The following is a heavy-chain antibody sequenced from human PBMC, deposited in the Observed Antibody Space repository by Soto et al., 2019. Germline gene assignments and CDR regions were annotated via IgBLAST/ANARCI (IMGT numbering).Heavy chain of an antibody. CDR2: IYYSGST. Sequence: SETLSLTCTVSGGSISSYYWSWIRQPPGKGLEWIGYIYYSGSTNYNPSLKSRVTISVDTSKNQFSLKLSSVTAADTAVDYCARRYGSAFDSWGQGTMVTVAS. CDR3: ARRYGSAFDS. V-gene: IGHV4-59*01. CDR1: GGSISSYY. D-gene: IGHD1-20*01. J-gene: IGHJ3*02.